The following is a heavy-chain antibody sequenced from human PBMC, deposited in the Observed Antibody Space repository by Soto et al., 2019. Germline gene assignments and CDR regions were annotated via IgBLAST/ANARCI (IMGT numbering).Heavy chain of an antibody. Sequence: PSETLSLTCTVSGGSISSYYWTLLRQPPGKGLEWIGFMYNSGSTHYNPSLKSRVTISLDTSKNQFSLNLRSVTAADTAVYYCASMGYHYGSGSYPLDYWGQGTLVTVSS. CDR3: ASMGYHYGSGSYPLDY. CDR2: MYNSGST. J-gene: IGHJ4*02. CDR1: GGSISSYY. V-gene: IGHV4-59*08. D-gene: IGHD3-10*01.